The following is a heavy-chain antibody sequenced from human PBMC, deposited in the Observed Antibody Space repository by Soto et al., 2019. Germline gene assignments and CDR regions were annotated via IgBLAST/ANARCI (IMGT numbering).Heavy chain of an antibody. D-gene: IGHD6-19*01. CDR2: ISAGGRDI. CDR3: AKGKTSGWYYFDY. J-gene: IGHJ4*02. V-gene: IGHV3-23*01. CDR1: GFTFSNFA. Sequence: PGGSLRLSCGASGFTFSNFAMSWVRQAPGRGLEWVSGISAGGRDIHYADSVKDRFTVSRDNSKNTLYLQMNSLRAEDTAIYYCAKGKTSGWYYFDYWGQGALVTVSS.